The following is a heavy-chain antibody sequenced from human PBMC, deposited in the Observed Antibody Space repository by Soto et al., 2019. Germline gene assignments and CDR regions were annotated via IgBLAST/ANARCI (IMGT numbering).Heavy chain of an antibody. Sequence: QITFKESGPALVKPTQTLTLTCTFSGLSLSSHGVGVGWSRQPPGKALEWLALIYWGDDQRYNPSLRSRLSITRDTSKTQVVLTMTDMDPLDTATYYCVLQSGGWLLPFDSWGQGTLVTVSS. V-gene: IGHV2-5*02. J-gene: IGHJ4*02. CDR3: VLQSGGWLLPFDS. CDR2: IYWGDDQ. D-gene: IGHD2-15*01. CDR1: GLSLSSHGVG.